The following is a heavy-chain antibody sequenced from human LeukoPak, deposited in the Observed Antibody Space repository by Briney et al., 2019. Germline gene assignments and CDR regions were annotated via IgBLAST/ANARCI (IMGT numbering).Heavy chain of an antibody. D-gene: IGHD5-12*01. J-gene: IGHJ5*02. CDR1: GYTFTSYG. CDR2: ISAHNGNT. Sequence: WASVKVSCKASGYTFTSYGISWVRQAPGQGLEWMGWISAHNGNTNYAQKLQGRVTMTTDTSTSTAYMELRSLRSDDTAVYYCARGIYSGYLNWFDPWGQGTLVTVSS. CDR3: ARGIYSGYLNWFDP. V-gene: IGHV1-18*01.